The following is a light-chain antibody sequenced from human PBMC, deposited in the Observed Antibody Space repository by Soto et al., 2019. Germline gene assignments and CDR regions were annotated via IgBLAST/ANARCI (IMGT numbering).Light chain of an antibody. CDR1: SSDVGGYDY. CDR2: EVS. J-gene: IGLJ1*01. Sequence: QSVLTQPASVSLSPGQSINISCTGTSSDVGGYDYVSWYQLHPGKAPKLMVFEVSNRPSGVSYRFSGSKSGNTASLTISGLQAEDEADYFCSSYSISTAYLFGTGTKVTVL. CDR3: SSYSISTAYL. V-gene: IGLV2-14*01.